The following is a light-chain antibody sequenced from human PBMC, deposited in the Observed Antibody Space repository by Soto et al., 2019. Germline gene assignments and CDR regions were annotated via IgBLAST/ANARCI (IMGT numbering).Light chain of an antibody. CDR1: QSLSRN. CDR3: QHYNAWPPAFT. CDR2: GAS. Sequence: EILMTQSPATLSVSPGERATLSCRASQSLSRNLAWYQQKPGQAPRLLIYGASTRASGIPARFSGSGSGTEFPLTISSLQSEDFALYYCQHYNAWPPAFTFGPGNKVDL. J-gene: IGKJ3*01. V-gene: IGKV3D-15*01.